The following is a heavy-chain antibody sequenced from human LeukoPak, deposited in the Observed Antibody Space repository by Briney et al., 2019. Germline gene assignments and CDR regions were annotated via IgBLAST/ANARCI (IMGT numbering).Heavy chain of an antibody. J-gene: IGHJ4*02. CDR1: GFTFSSYA. Sequence: GGSLRLSCAASGFTFSSYAMHWVRQAPGKGLEWVSIISSGGSFQYYADSVKGRFTISSDNSKNTLYLQLNRLRGEDTAIYYCARDSTYYYEAGSSGPHYFDNWGQGTLVTVSS. CDR2: ISSGGSFQ. CDR3: ARDSTYYYEAGSSGPHYFDN. V-gene: IGHV3-30*01. D-gene: IGHD3-10*01.